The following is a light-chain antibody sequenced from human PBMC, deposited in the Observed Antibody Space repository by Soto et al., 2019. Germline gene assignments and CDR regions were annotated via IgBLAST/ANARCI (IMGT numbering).Light chain of an antibody. J-gene: IGLJ3*02. Sequence: QSVLTQPPSASGSPGQSVTISCTGTSSDVGGYNYVSWYQQHPGKAPKLMIYEVSKRPSGVPDRFSGSKSGNTASLTVSGLQAEDEADYYCSSYAGSNTRPGVFGGGTKVTVL. CDR2: EVS. V-gene: IGLV2-8*01. CDR3: SSYAGSNTRPGV. CDR1: SSDVGGYNY.